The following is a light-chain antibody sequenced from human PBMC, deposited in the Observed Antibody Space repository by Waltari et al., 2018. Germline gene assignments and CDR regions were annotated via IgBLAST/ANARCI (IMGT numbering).Light chain of an antibody. Sequence: QSALTQPPSASGSPGQSVTTSCIGPNTAIGIYNHVSWYQQHPGKAPKVIIFEGNKRPSGVPDRFSGSKSGNTASLTVSGLQAEDEADYYCTSYGGDNNIVIFGGGTKLTVL. V-gene: IGLV2-8*01. CDR1: NTAIGIYNH. J-gene: IGLJ2*01. CDR3: TSYGGDNNIVI. CDR2: EGN.